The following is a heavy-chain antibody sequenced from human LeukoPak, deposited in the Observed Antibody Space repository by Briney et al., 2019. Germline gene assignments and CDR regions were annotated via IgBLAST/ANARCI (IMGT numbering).Heavy chain of an antibody. CDR3: AKQVGATPYFDY. D-gene: IGHD1-26*01. V-gene: IGHV6-1*01. Sequence: KRSQTLSLTCAISGDSVSSNSAAWNWIRQSPSRGLEWLGRTYYRSKWYNDYAVSVKSRININPDTSKNQFSLQLNSVTPEDTAVYHCAKQVGATPYFDYWGQGTLVTVSS. CDR1: GDSVSSNSAA. CDR2: TYYRSKWYN. J-gene: IGHJ4*02.